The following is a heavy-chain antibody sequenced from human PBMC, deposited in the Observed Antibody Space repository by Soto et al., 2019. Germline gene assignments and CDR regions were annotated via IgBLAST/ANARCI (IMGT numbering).Heavy chain of an antibody. V-gene: IGHV3-48*02. CDR3: ARGEGKYQLLHYYYGMDV. J-gene: IGHJ6*02. CDR1: GFTFSSYC. CDR2: IDSSSSNK. D-gene: IGHD2-2*01. Sequence: GGSLRLSCAASGFTFSSYCMNWVRQAPGKGLEWVSYIDSSSSNKHYADSVKGRFTISRDNAKNSLYLQMNSLRDEDTAVYYCARGEGKYQLLHYYYGMDVWGQGTTVTVSS.